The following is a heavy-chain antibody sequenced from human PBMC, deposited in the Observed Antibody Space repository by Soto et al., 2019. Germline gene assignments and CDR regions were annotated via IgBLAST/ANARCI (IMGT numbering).Heavy chain of an antibody. J-gene: IGHJ4*02. V-gene: IGHV5-51*01. CDR1: GYSFTSYW. CDR3: ARLFREYSSGWYVRY. CDR2: IYPGDSDT. Sequence: PGESLKISCKGSGYSFTSYWIGWVRQMPGKGLEWMGIIYPGDSDTRYSPSFQGQVTIPADKSISTAYLQWSSLKASDTAMYYCARLFREYSSGWYVRYWGQGTLVTVSS. D-gene: IGHD6-19*01.